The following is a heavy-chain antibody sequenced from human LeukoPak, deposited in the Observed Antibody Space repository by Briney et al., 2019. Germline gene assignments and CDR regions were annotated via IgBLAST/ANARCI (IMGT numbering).Heavy chain of an antibody. J-gene: IGHJ4*02. CDR2: INHSGST. CDR1: GGSFSGYY. Sequence: SETLSLTCAVYGGSFSGYYWSWIRQPPGKGLEWIGEINHSGSTNYNPSLKSRVTISVDTSKNQFPLKLSSVTAADTAVYYCARGAGGATEVYYFDYWGQGTLVTVSS. CDR3: ARGAGGATEVYYFDY. D-gene: IGHD1-26*01. V-gene: IGHV4-34*01.